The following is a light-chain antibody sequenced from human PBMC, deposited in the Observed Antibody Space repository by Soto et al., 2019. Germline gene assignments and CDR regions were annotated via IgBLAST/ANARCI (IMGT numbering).Light chain of an antibody. J-gene: IGLJ1*01. V-gene: IGLV2-11*01. Sequence: QSALTQPRSVSGSPGPSLTLSCTGTSSDVGGYNYVSWYQQYLGKVPKLMIYDVTKRPSGVPDRFSGSKFGNTASLTISGLQAEDEADYYCCSHAGSYTYVFGTGTKVTVL. CDR1: SSDVGGYNY. CDR2: DVT. CDR3: CSHAGSYTYV.